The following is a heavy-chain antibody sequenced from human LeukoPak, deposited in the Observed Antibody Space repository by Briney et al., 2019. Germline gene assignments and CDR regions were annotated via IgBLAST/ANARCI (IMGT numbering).Heavy chain of an antibody. V-gene: IGHV3-48*03. CDR3: AGTDYDILTGYGIDY. CDR2: ICTRGGTI. CDR1: GFIFSSFE. D-gene: IGHD3-9*01. Sequence: GGSLRLSCVVSGFIFSSFEMNWVRQVPGKGLEWISYICTRGGTIYYADSVKGRFTISRDNAKNSLYLQMNSLRAEDTAVYYCAGTDYDILTGYGIDYWGQGTLVTVSS. J-gene: IGHJ4*02.